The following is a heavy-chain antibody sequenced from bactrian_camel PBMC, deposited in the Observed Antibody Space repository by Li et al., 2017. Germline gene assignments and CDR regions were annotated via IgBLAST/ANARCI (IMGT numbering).Heavy chain of an antibody. CDR2: IYSGAGTT. D-gene: IGHD3*01. Sequence: HVQLVESGGGSVQAGGSLRLSCTASGNIYSTYYMGYFRQAPGKEREGVAAIYSGAGTTWYANSVKGRFTISRDSAKNTLYLQMNNLKPDDTATYYCAAVYSTCDFWDHRATKWGQGTQVTVS. J-gene: IGHJ4*01. CDR3: AAVYSTCDFWDHRATK. CDR1: GNIYSTYY. V-gene: IGHV3S54*01.